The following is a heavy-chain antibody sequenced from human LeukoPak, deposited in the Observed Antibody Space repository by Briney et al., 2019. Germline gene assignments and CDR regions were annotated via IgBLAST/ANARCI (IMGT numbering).Heavy chain of an antibody. CDR3: ARQGEGVGYSYGLFDP. CDR2: IYYSGST. CDR1: GESISGFY. V-gene: IGHV4-39*01. J-gene: IGHJ5*02. D-gene: IGHD5-18*01. Sequence: PSETLSLTCTVSGESISGFYWNWIRQPPGKGLEWIGSIYYSGSTYYNPSLKSRVTISVDTSKNQFSLKLSSVTAADTAVYYCARQGEGVGYSYGLFDPWGQGTLVTVSS.